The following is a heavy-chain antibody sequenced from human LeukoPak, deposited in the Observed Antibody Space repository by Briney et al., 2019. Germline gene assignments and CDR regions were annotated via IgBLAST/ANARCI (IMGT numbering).Heavy chain of an antibody. J-gene: IGHJ2*01. CDR1: GFPFSIYA. CDR3: AKDADTATIIYWYFDL. D-gene: IGHD5-18*01. CDR2: ISDDGSNK. Sequence: GGSLRLSCAASGFPFSIYAIHWVRQAPGKGLEWVAVISDDGSNKYYADSVKGRFTISRDNSKNTLYLQMNSPRLEDTALYYCAKDADTATIIYWYFDLWGRGTLVTVSS. V-gene: IGHV3-30*18.